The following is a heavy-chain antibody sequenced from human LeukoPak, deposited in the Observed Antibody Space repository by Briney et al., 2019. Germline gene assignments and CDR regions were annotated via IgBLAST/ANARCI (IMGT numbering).Heavy chain of an antibody. CDR3: ARDRGDFWTGYYTNYFDY. CDR2: ISSSSSYI. D-gene: IGHD3/OR15-3a*01. V-gene: IGHV3-21*01. CDR1: GFTFSSHS. Sequence: GGSLRLSCAASGFTFSSHSMNWVRQAPGKGLEWVSSISSSSSYIYYADSVKGRFTISRDNARNSLYLQMNSLRAEDTAVYYCARDRGDFWTGYYTNYFDYWGQGTLVTVSS. J-gene: IGHJ4*02.